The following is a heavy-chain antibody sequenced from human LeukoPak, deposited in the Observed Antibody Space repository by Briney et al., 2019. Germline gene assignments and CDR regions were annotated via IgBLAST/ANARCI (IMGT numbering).Heavy chain of an antibody. CDR3: ARDKYCSGGSCYFSSYYYYGMDV. J-gene: IGHJ6*02. CDR1: GYTFTSYG. V-gene: IGHV1-18*01. Sequence: ASVKVSCKASGYTFTSYGISWVRQAPGQGLEWMGWISAYNGNTNYAQKLQGRVTMTTDTSTSTAYMELRSLRSDDTAVYYCARDKYCSGGSCYFSSYYYYGMDVWGQGTTVTVSS. CDR2: ISAYNGNT. D-gene: IGHD2-15*01.